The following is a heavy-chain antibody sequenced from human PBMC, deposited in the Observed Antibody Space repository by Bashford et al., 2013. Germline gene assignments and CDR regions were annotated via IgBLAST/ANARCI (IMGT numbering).Heavy chain of an antibody. CDR2: IYYSGST. J-gene: IGHJ4*02. CDR3: ARGPALSHIPIDY. CDR1: GGSISSYY. D-gene: IGHD2-2*01. Sequence: SSETLSLTCTVSGGSISSYYWSWIRQPPGKGLEWIGYIYYSGSTNYNPTLKSRITISVDTSKNQFSLKLSSVTAADTAVYYCARGPALSHIPIDYVGPGNPGHRLL. V-gene: IGHV4-59*12.